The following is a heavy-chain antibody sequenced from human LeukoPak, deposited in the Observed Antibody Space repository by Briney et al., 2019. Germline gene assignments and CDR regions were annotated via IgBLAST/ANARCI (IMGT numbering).Heavy chain of an antibody. CDR3: AVGITIFGVAVSFDS. J-gene: IGHJ4*02. Sequence: KPSETLSLTCAVYGASYNAYYWSWIRQPPGKGLEWIGDIDHRGTATYNPSLKSRLTISADASKNQFSLKLNSVTDADTAVYYCAVGITIFGVAVSFDSWGQGNLVIVSS. CDR2: IDHRGTA. V-gene: IGHV4-34*01. D-gene: IGHD3-3*01. CDR1: GASYNAYY.